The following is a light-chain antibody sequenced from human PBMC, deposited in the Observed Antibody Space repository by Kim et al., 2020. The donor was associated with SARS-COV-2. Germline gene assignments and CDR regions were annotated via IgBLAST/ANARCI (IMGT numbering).Light chain of an antibody. CDR1: SLRSYY. J-gene: IGLJ2*01. CDR3: QSRDSGGKVV. V-gene: IGLV3-19*01. Sequence: ELTQDPVVSVALGQTVRITCQGDSLRSYYATWYQQKPRQAPLLVIYGRNNRPSGIPDRFSGSASGDTASLTISGTQAEDEADFYCQSRDSGGKVVFGGGTQLTVL. CDR2: GRN.